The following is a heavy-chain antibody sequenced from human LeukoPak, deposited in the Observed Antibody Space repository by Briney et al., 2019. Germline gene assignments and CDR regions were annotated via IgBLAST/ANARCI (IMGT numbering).Heavy chain of an antibody. CDR1: GGTFSSYT. Sequence: SVKVSCKASGGTFSSYTISWVRQAPGQGLEWVGRIIPILGIANYAQKFQGRVTITADKSTSTAYMELSSLRSEDTAVYYCARGSYYDSSGYYLQTAYFDYWGQGTLVTVSS. CDR3: ARGSYYDSSGYYLQTAYFDY. D-gene: IGHD3-22*01. V-gene: IGHV1-69*02. CDR2: IIPILGIA. J-gene: IGHJ4*02.